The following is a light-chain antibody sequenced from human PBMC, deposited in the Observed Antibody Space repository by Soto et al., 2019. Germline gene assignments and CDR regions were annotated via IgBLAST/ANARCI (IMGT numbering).Light chain of an antibody. Sequence: DIVLTQSPGTLSLSPGERATLSCRASQTVSNNYLAWYQQRPGQAPRLLIYGASSRATGIPDGFSGSGSGTDFTLTISSLEPEDFAVYYCQQYGSPPWTFGQGTKVDIK. CDR3: QQYGSPPWT. CDR1: QTVSNNY. CDR2: GAS. V-gene: IGKV3-20*01. J-gene: IGKJ1*01.